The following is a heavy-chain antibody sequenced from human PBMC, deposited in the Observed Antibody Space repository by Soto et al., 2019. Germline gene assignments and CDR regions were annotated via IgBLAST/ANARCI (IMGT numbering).Heavy chain of an antibody. J-gene: IGHJ4*02. Sequence: SETLSLTCTVSGGSISSGGYYWSWIRQHPGKGLEWIGYIYYSGSTYYNPSLKSRVTISVDTSKNQFPLKLSSVTAADTAVYYCARAKTYYYDSSGYYLLDQWGQGTLVTVSS. V-gene: IGHV4-31*03. CDR3: ARAKTYYYDSSGYYLLDQ. CDR1: GGSISSGGYY. D-gene: IGHD3-22*01. CDR2: IYYSGST.